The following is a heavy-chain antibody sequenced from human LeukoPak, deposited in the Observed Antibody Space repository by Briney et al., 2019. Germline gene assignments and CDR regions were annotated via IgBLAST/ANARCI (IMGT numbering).Heavy chain of an antibody. CDR1: GFTFSTYS. CDR2: ISSGSSTI. V-gene: IGHV3-48*02. J-gene: IGHJ4*02. CDR3: ASRRESFDY. Sequence: PGGSLRLSCAASGFTFSTYSMNWVRQAPGKGLEWVSYISSGSSTIYYADSMKGRFTISRDNAKNSLYLQMNSLRDEDTAVYYCASRRESFDYWGQGTLVTVSS.